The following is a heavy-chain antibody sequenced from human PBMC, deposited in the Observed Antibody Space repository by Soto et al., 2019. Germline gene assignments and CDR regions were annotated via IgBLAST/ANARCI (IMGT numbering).Heavy chain of an antibody. CDR2: IWYDGSNK. CDR1: GFTFSSYG. CDR3: ARDQGRRDGYPIPPRGYYYYGMDV. V-gene: IGHV3-33*01. J-gene: IGHJ6*02. Sequence: GGSLRLSCAASGFTFSSYGMHWVRQAPGKGLEWVAVIWYDGSNKYYADSVKGRFTISRDNSKNTLYLQMNSLRAEDTALYYWARDQGRRDGYPIPPRGYYYYGMDVWGQGTTVTVAS. D-gene: IGHD5-12*01.